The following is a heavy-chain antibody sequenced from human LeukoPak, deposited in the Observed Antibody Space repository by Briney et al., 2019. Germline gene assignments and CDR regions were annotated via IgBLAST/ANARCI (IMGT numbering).Heavy chain of an antibody. D-gene: IGHD3-22*01. Sequence: GRSLRLSCAASGFTFSSYGMHWVRQAPGKGLEWVAVISYDGSNKYYADSVKGRFTISRDNSKNTLYLQMNSLRAEDTAVYYCAKSTMIVVVITGLDYWGQGTLVTVSS. V-gene: IGHV3-30*18. CDR2: ISYDGSNK. CDR1: GFTFSSYG. CDR3: AKSTMIVVVITGLDY. J-gene: IGHJ4*02.